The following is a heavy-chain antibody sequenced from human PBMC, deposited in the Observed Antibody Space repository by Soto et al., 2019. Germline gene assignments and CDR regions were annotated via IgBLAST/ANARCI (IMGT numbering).Heavy chain of an antibody. J-gene: IGHJ4*02. V-gene: IGHV4-59*01. Sequence: NPSETLSLTCTVSDGAITGYYWSWIRQSPGEGLEWIGYVYNTGSPSYNPSLKSRVTMSVDASTNQFSLILTSVTATDTAVYYCAGERLTGSGYFDYWGQGTLVTVAS. D-gene: IGHD3-22*01. CDR3: AGERLTGSGYFDY. CDR2: VYNTGSP. CDR1: DGAITGYY.